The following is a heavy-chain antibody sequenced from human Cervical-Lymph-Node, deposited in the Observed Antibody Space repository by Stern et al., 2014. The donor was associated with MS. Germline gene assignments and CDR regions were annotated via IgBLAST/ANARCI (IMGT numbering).Heavy chain of an antibody. J-gene: IGHJ3*01. CDR3: AREGYFDRSGHYDALDL. CDR1: GYTFSSYG. D-gene: IGHD3-22*01. Sequence: QVQLVQSGAEVKKPGASVRVSCKASGYTFSSYGINWVRQAPGQGLEWIGWINSFNGDRNQAQKFQGRVTMTTDASTSTAHMELRSLRSDDTAVYYCAREGYFDRSGHYDALDLWGQGTLVTVSS. CDR2: INSFNGDR. V-gene: IGHV1-18*01.